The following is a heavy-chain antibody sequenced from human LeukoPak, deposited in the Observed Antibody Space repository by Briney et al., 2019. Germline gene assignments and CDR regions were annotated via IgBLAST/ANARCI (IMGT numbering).Heavy chain of an antibody. CDR3: ARGGSLLPYYDFWSGKDAAYGMDV. D-gene: IGHD3-3*01. CDR2: ISSSGSTI. Sequence: GGSLRLSCAASGSTFSSYEMNWVRQAPGKGLEWVSYISSSGSTIYYADSVKGRFTISRDNAKNSLYLQMNSLRAEDTAVYYCARGGSLLPYYDFWSGKDAAYGMDVWGQGTTVTVSS. J-gene: IGHJ6*02. CDR1: GSTFSSYE. V-gene: IGHV3-48*03.